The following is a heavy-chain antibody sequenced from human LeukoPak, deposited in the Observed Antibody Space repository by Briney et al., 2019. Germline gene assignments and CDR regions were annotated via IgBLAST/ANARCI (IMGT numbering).Heavy chain of an antibody. J-gene: IGHJ4*02. CDR1: GFTFSSYW. V-gene: IGHV3-7*01. Sequence: PGGSLRLSCAASGFTFSSYWMNWVRQAPGKGLEWVANIKGDGSKEYYVDSVKGRFTISRDNAKNSLYLQMNRLRAEDTAVYYCVRGTVAAAGSDYWGQGILVTVSS. CDR3: VRGTVAAAGSDY. D-gene: IGHD6-13*01. CDR2: IKGDGSKE.